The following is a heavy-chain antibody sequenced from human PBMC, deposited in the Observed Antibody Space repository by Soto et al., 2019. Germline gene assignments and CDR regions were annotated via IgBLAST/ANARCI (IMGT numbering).Heavy chain of an antibody. CDR1: EFTFSSYA. J-gene: IGHJ1*01. CDR2: ISGTGRVT. CDR3: AKDVHYDIVTGIEYFHH. D-gene: IGHD3-9*01. Sequence: EVQLLESGGGLVQPGGSLKLSCAASEFTFSSYAMSWVRQAPGKGLEWVSGISGTGRVTNYAESVKGRFTISRDNPKNKLYLQMNSLRAEDTAVYYCAKDVHYDIVTGIEYFHHWGQGTLVTVSS. V-gene: IGHV3-23*01.